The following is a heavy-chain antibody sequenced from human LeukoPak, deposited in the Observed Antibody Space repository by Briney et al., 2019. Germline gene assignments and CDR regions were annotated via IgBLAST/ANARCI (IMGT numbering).Heavy chain of an antibody. CDR1: GGSISSYY. V-gene: IGHV4-59*08. CDR2: IYYSGTT. CDR3: ARHSGSSPHYFDY. D-gene: IGHD1-26*01. J-gene: IGHJ4*02. Sequence: SETLSLTCTVSGGSISSYYWSWLRRPPGKGLEWIGFIYYSGTTHYKSSLKNRVTISVDTSRNQFSLRLSSVTAADTAVYYCARHSGSSPHYFDYWGQGTLVTVSS.